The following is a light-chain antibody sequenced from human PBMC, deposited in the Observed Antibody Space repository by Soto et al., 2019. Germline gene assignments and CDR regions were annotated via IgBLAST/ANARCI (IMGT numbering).Light chain of an antibody. CDR3: QQTYSAPPT. J-gene: IGKJ1*01. Sequence: DIQMTQSPSSLSASVGDRVTITCRASQIISTYLNWYQQRAGLAPRLLIYAASSLQSGVPPRFSGSGSGTDFTLTISSLQPEDFETYCCQQTYSAPPTFGQGTKVEIK. CDR2: AAS. V-gene: IGKV1-39*01. CDR1: QIISTY.